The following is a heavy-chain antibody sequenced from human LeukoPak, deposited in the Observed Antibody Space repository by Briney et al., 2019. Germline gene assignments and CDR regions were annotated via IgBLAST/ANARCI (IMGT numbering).Heavy chain of an antibody. CDR2: SYHSGST. CDR3: AREDRAAADRPNAFDI. D-gene: IGHD6-13*01. V-gene: IGHV4-4*02. Sequence: AETLSLTCAVSGVSISSCNWWCGVRQPPGKVVEWSGDSYHSGSTNYNPSLKSRVTISVDKAKNQLSLKLSSVTAADTAVYYCAREDRAAADRPNAFDIWGQGTMVTVSS. CDR1: GVSISSCNW. J-gene: IGHJ3*02.